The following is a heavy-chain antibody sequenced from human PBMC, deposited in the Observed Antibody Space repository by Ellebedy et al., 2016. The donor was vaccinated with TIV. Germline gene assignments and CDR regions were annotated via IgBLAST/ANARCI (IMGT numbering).Heavy chain of an antibody. D-gene: IGHD3-3*01. CDR1: GFTFSSYS. J-gene: IGHJ5*01. V-gene: IGHV3-21*01. CDR2: ISSSNTYI. CDR3: ARDGTYYDFWSGYYTLEGTNWFDS. Sequence: GESLKISCAASGFTFSSYSMNWVRQAPGKGLEWVSSISSSNTYIYYADSVKGRFTISRDNAKNSLYLQMNSLRAEDTAVYYCARDGTYYDFWSGYYTLEGTNWFDSWGQGTLVTVSS.